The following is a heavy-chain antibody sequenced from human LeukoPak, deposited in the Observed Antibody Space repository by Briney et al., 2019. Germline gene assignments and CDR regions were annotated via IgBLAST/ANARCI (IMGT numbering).Heavy chain of an antibody. D-gene: IGHD3-3*01. J-gene: IGHJ3*02. CDR3: ARNSRGLEWDIPRAFDI. CDR2: IYYSGST. CDR1: GGSISSYY. V-gene: IGHV4-59*08. Sequence: PSETLSLTCTVSGGSISSYYWSWIRQPPGKGLEWIGYIYYSGSTNYNPSLKSRVTISVDTSKNQFSLKLSSVTAADTAVYYCARNSRGLEWDIPRAFDIWGQGTMVTVSS.